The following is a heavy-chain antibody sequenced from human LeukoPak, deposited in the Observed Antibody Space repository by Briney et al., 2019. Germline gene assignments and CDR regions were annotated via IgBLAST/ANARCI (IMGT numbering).Heavy chain of an antibody. CDR2: IYPGDSDT. V-gene: IGHV5-51*01. Sequence: GESLEISCKGSGYSFTSYWIGWVRQMPGKGLEWMGIIYPGDSDTRYSPSFQGQVTISADKSISTAYLQWSSLKASDTAMYYCARTYCSSTSCYGNWFDPRGQGTLVTVSS. D-gene: IGHD2-2*01. J-gene: IGHJ5*02. CDR1: GYSFTSYW. CDR3: ARTYCSSTSCYGNWFDP.